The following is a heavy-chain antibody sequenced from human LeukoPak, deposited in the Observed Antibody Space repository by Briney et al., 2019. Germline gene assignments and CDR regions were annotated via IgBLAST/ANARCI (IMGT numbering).Heavy chain of an antibody. J-gene: IGHJ4*02. CDR2: IHPNSGGT. V-gene: IGHV1-2*02. Sequence: ASVKVSCKASGYTFTGYYLHWVRQAPGQGLEWMGWIHPNSGGTNYAQKFQGRVTMTRDTSISTAYMELSSLTSEDTAVYYCARDLGSRDGYNPPNLFDSWGQGTLVTVSS. CDR1: GYTFTGYY. D-gene: IGHD5-24*01. CDR3: ARDLGSRDGYNPPNLFDS.